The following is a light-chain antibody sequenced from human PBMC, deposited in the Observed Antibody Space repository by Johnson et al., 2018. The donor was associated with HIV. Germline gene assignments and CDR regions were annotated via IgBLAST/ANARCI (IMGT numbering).Light chain of an antibody. J-gene: IGLJ1*01. V-gene: IGLV1-51*02. CDR3: GTWDSRLNVYL. CDR1: NSNIGNNY. Sequence: QSVLTQPPSVSAAPGQKVTISCSGSNSNIGNNYVSWYQQLPGTAPKLLIYESTNRPSGIPDRSSGSKSGTSATLGISGLQTGDEADYYCGTWDSRLNVYLFGTGTKVTVL. CDR2: EST.